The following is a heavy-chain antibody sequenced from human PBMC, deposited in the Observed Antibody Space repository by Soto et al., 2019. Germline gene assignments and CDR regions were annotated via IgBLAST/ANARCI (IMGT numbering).Heavy chain of an antibody. CDR2: IDPSDSYT. CDR1: GYSFTSYW. V-gene: IGHV5-10-1*01. J-gene: IGHJ6*02. Sequence: GESKKISCKGAGYSFTSYWISWVRQMPGKGLEWMGRIDPSDSYTNYSPSFQGHVTISADKSISTAYLQWSSLKASDTAMYYCARLFNTYYYDSTNYYYYYGMDVWGQGTTVTVSS. CDR3: ARLFNTYYYDSTNYYYYYGMDV. D-gene: IGHD3-22*01.